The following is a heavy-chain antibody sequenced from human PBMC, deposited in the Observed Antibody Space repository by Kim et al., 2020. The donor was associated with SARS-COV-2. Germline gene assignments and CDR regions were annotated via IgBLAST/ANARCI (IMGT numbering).Heavy chain of an antibody. CDR3: ARHRYSSSWPYYYYGMDV. J-gene: IGHJ6*02. Sequence: GESLKISCKGSGYSFTSYWIGWVRQMPGKGLEWMGIIYPGDSDTRYSPSFQGQVTISADKSIRTAYLQWSSLKASDTAMYYCARHRYSSSWPYYYYGMDVWGQGTTVTVSS. CDR1: GYSFTSYW. CDR2: IYPGDSDT. D-gene: IGHD6-13*01. V-gene: IGHV5-51*01.